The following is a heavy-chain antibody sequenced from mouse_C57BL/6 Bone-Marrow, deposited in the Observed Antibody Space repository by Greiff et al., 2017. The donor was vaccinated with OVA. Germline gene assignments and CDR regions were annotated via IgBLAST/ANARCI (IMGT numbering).Heavy chain of an antibody. CDR3: ASVWWLLRGRYYAMDY. Sequence: VKLVESGAELMKPGASVKLSCKATGYTFTGYWIEWVKQRPGHGLEWIGEILPGSGSTNYNEKFKGKATFTADTSSNTAYMQLSSLTTEDSAIYYCASVWWLLRGRYYAMDYWGQGTSVTVSS. CDR2: ILPGSGST. CDR1: GYTFTGYW. J-gene: IGHJ4*01. D-gene: IGHD2-3*01. V-gene: IGHV1-9*01.